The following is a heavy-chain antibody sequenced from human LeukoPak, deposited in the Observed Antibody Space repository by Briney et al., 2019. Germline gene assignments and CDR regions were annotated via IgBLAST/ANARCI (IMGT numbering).Heavy chain of an antibody. Sequence: SETLSLTCTVSGGSISSSGYYWGWIRQPPGKGLEWIGSIYYSGSTFYNPSLKSRVTISVDTSKNQFSLKLSSVTAADTAVYYCARREAAAGPDAFDIWGQGTMVTVSS. J-gene: IGHJ3*02. CDR2: IYYSGST. V-gene: IGHV4-39*07. CDR1: GGSISSSGYY. D-gene: IGHD6-13*01. CDR3: ARREAAAGPDAFDI.